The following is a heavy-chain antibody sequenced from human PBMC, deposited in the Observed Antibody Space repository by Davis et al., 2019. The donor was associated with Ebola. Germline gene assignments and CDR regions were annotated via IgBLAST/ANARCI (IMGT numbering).Heavy chain of an antibody. CDR1: GGSFSGYY. D-gene: IGHD3-16*01. CDR2: INHSGST. Sequence: SQTLSLTCAVYGGSFSGYYWSWIRQPPGKGLEWIGEINHSGSTNYNPSLKSRVTISVDTSKNQFSLKLSYVTAADTAVYYCARGDGGIKDYWGQGTLVTVSS. CDR3: ARGDGGIKDY. V-gene: IGHV4-34*01. J-gene: IGHJ4*02.